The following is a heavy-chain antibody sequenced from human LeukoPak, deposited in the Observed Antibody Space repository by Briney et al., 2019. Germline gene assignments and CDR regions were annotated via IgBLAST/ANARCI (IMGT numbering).Heavy chain of an antibody. Sequence: GRSLRLSCAASGFTFDDYSMHWVRQAPGKGLEWVSGISWNSGSAGYADSVKGRFTISRDSAKNSLYLQMNSLRTEDTALYYCAKDRTYSAYAALDYWGQGTLFTVSS. CDR3: AKDRTYSAYAALDY. CDR1: GFTFDDYS. J-gene: IGHJ4*02. CDR2: ISWNSGSA. D-gene: IGHD5-12*01. V-gene: IGHV3-9*01.